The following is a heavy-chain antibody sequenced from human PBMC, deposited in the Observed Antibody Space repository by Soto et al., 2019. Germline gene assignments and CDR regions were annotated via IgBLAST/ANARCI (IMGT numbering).Heavy chain of an antibody. CDR3: ARDKLELRIFNWFDP. D-gene: IGHD1-7*01. Sequence: QVQLVESGGGVVQPGRSLRLSCAAPGFTFSSYAMHWVRQAPGKGLEWLAVIWYDGSNKYYADSVKGRFTISRDNSKNTLYLQMNSLRAEDTAVYYCARDKLELRIFNWFDPWGQGTLVTVSS. CDR1: GFTFSSYA. J-gene: IGHJ5*02. V-gene: IGHV3-33*01. CDR2: IWYDGSNK.